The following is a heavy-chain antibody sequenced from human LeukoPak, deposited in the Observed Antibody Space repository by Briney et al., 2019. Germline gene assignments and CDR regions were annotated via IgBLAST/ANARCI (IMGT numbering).Heavy chain of an antibody. J-gene: IGHJ6*03. Sequence: GGSLRLSCAASGFTFSSYAMRWVRQAPGKGLEWVAVISYDGSNKYYADSVKGRFTISRDNSKNTLYLQMNSLRAEDTAVYYCAREDLGADEDYYYYYMDVWGKGTTVTVSS. V-gene: IGHV3-30-3*01. CDR3: AREDLGADEDYYYYYMDV. D-gene: IGHD1-26*01. CDR1: GFTFSSYA. CDR2: ISYDGSNK.